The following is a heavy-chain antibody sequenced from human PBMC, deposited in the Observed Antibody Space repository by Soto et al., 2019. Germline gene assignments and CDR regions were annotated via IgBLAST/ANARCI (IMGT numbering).Heavy chain of an antibody. CDR2: IYPGDSDT. D-gene: IGHD2-2*01. Sequence: GESLKISCKGSGYSFTSYWIGWVRQMPGKGLEWMGIIYPGDSDTRYSPSFQGQVTISADKSISTAYLQWSSLKASDTAMYYCARSESGVPAFDAFDIWGQGTMVTVSS. CDR1: GYSFTSYW. V-gene: IGHV5-51*01. J-gene: IGHJ3*02. CDR3: ARSESGVPAFDAFDI.